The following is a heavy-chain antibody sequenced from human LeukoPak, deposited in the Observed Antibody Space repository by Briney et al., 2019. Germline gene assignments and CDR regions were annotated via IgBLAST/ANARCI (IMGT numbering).Heavy chain of an antibody. CDR2: ISYDGSNK. CDR3: AKDIVVVVAAPDAFDI. Sequence: GGSLRLSCAASGFTFSSYGMHWVRQAPGKGLEWVAVISYDGSNKYYADSVKGRFTISRDNSKNTLYLQMNSLRAEDTAVYYCAKDIVVVVAAPDAFDIWGQGTMVTVPS. J-gene: IGHJ3*02. D-gene: IGHD2-15*01. V-gene: IGHV3-30*18. CDR1: GFTFSSYG.